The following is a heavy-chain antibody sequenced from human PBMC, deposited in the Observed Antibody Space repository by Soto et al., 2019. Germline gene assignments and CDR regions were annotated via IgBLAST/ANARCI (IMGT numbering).Heavy chain of an antibody. CDR1: GFTFSRYA. CDR3: AKDGDIGAAGYYFDH. CDR2: LSYDGGNK. V-gene: IGHV3-30*18. D-gene: IGHD6-13*01. Sequence: GGSLRLSCAASGFTFSRYAMHWVRQAPGKGLEWVAVLSYDGGNKYYADSVKGRFTISRDNSKSTLYLQMNSLRAEDTAVYYCAKDGDIGAAGYYFDHWGQGTLVTVSS. J-gene: IGHJ4*02.